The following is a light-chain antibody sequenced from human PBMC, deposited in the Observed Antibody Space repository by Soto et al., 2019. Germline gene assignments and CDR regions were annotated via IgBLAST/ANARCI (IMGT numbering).Light chain of an antibody. J-gene: IGKJ1*01. CDR1: QSVSGN. CDR2: DAS. Sequence: EIVMTQSPATLSVSPGERAPLXCRASQSVSGNLAWYQQKPGQAPRLLIYDASYRATGIPDRFSGSGSGTDFTLTISRLEPEDFAVYYCQQYGSSGTFGQGTKVDIK. V-gene: IGKV3-20*01. CDR3: QQYGSSGT.